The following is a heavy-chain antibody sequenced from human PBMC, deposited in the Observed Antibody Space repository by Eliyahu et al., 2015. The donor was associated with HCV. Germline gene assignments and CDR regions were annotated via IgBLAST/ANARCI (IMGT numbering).Heavy chain of an antibody. CDR2: IYMTGRT. CDR1: GGSISSGGYY. CDR3: ARTSPGYEFWSGYFDY. D-gene: IGHD3-3*01. V-gene: IGHV4-61*02. Sequence: QVQLQESGPGLVKPSQTLSLTCAVSGGSISSGGYYWSWIRQPAGKGLEWIGHIYMTGRTNYNPSLKSRVTISADTSKNQFSLRLSSVSAADTAVYYCARTSPGYEFWSGYFDYWGQGTLVTVSS. J-gene: IGHJ4*02.